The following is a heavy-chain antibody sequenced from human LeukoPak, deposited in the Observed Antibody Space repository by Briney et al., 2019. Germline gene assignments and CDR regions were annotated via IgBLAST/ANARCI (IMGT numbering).Heavy chain of an antibody. CDR3: ARDLLIRAAPGTVGFDP. CDR1: GGSISSGGYY. J-gene: IGHJ5*02. V-gene: IGHV4-31*03. CDR2: IYYSGST. Sequence: PSEALSLTCTVSGGSISSGGYYWSWIRQHPGKGLEWIGYIYYSGSTYYNPSLKSRVTISVDTSKNQFSLKLSSVTAADTAVYYCARDLLIRAAPGTVGFDPWGQGTLVTVSS. D-gene: IGHD6-13*01.